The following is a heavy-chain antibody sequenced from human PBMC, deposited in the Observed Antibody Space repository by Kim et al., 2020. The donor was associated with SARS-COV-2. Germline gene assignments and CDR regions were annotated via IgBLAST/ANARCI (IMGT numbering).Heavy chain of an antibody. V-gene: IGHV3-11*01. CDR2: ISSSGSTI. CDR1: GFTFSDYY. J-gene: IGHJ1*01. CDR3: ASYPSYYDSSGYYYRYFQH. Sequence: GGSLRLSCAASGFTFSDYYMSWIRQAPGKGLEWVSYISSSGSTIYYADSVKGRFTISRDNAKNSLYLQMNSLRAEDTAVYYCASYPSYYDSSGYYYRYFQHWGQGTLVTVSS. D-gene: IGHD3-22*01.